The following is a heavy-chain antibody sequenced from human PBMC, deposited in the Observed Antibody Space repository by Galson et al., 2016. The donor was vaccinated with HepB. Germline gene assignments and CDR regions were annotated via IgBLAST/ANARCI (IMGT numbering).Heavy chain of an antibody. V-gene: IGHV1-3*01. CDR2: INAGNGNT. CDR3: AREFWPPAAKALEI. CDR1: GYTFTTYA. Sequence: SVKVSCKASGYTFTTYAMHWVRQAPGQRLEWMGWINAGNGNTNYSQKFQGRVTITRDTSESTTFMQLSSLRSEDTAVYYCAREFWPPAAKALEIWGQGTMVTVAS. D-gene: IGHD2-2*01. J-gene: IGHJ3*02.